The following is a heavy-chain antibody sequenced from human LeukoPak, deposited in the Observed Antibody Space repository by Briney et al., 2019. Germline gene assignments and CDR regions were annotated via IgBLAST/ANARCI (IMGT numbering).Heavy chain of an antibody. J-gene: IGHJ4*02. CDR3: ANSLNYDFWSGYSSFDY. CDR1: GFTFSNYG. Sequence: GGSLRLSCAASGFTFSNYGMSWVRQAPGKGPQWVSSISDSGSSTYYVDSVKGRFTVSRDNSKNTLHLQMNSLRAEDTAVYYCANSLNYDFWSGYSSFDYWGQGTLVTVSS. V-gene: IGHV3-23*01. D-gene: IGHD3-3*01. CDR2: ISDSGSST.